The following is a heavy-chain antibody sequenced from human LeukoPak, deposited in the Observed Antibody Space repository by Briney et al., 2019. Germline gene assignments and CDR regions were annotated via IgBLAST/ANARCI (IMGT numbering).Heavy chain of an antibody. CDR3: ARVLSGGGKD. V-gene: IGHV4-59*01. D-gene: IGHD4-23*01. CDR2: IYYSGST. J-gene: IGHJ4*02. CDR1: GGSISSYY. Sequence: SETLSLTCTVSGGSISSYYWSWIRQPPGKGLEWIGYIYYSGSTNYNPSLKSRVTISVDTSKNQYSLKLSSVTAADTAVYYCARVLSGGGKDWGQGTLVTVSS.